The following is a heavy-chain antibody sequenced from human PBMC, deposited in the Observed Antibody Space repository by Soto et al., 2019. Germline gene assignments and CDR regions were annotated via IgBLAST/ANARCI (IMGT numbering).Heavy chain of an antibody. CDR1: GFTFSSYA. J-gene: IGHJ4*02. Sequence: EVQLLESGGGLVQPGGSLRLSCAASGFTFSSYAMSWVREAPGKGLEWVSVISGSGGSTYYADSVKGRFTISRDNSKNTLYLQMNSLRAEDTAVYYCATRSSGWYFDYWGQGTLVTVSS. D-gene: IGHD6-19*01. CDR3: ATRSSGWYFDY. CDR2: ISGSGGST. V-gene: IGHV3-23*01.